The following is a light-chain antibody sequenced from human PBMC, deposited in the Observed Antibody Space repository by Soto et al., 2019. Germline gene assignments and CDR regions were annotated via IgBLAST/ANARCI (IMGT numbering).Light chain of an antibody. CDR1: SSDVGVYDY. J-gene: IGLJ1*01. CDR3: SSFTSSRAYV. Sequence: SALTQPASVSGSPGQSITISCTGTSSDVGVYDYVSWYQQQSGKAPKLMIHEVSNRPSGVSNRFSGSKSGNTASLTISGLQAEDEADYYCSSFTSSRAYVFGIGTKVTVL. CDR2: EVS. V-gene: IGLV2-14*01.